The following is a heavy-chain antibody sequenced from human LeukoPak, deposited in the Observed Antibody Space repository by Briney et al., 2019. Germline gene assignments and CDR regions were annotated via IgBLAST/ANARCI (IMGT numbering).Heavy chain of an antibody. J-gene: IGHJ4*02. CDR3: AVTLEGRGRWEEIDY. CDR2: FDPVEGDT. Sequence: ASVKVSCKASGYTFTSYAMHWVRQAPGQRLEWMGGFDPVEGDTIYAQKFQGRVTMTEDTSTDTAYMELSSLRSDDAAVYYCAVTLEGRGRWEEIDYWGQGTLVTVSS. D-gene: IGHD1-26*01. V-gene: IGHV1-24*01. CDR1: GYTFTSYA.